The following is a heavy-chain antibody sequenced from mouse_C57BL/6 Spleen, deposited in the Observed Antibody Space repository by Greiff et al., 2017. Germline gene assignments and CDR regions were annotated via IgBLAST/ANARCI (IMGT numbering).Heavy chain of an antibody. J-gene: IGHJ2*01. CDR2: ILPGSGST. CDR3: AREDRILLDYFDY. V-gene: IGHV1-9*01. D-gene: IGHD1-1*01. CDR1: GYTFTGYW. Sequence: VQLQQSGAELMKPGASVKLSCKATGYTFTGYWIEWVKQRPGHGLEWIGEILPGSGSTNYHEKFKGKATFTADTSSNTAYMQLSSLTTEDSAIYYCAREDRILLDYFDYWGQGTTLTVSS.